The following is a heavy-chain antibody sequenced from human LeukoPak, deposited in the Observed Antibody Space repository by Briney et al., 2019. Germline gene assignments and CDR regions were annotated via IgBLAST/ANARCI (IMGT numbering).Heavy chain of an antibody. CDR2: ISSSSRYI. CDR3: ARVERYGSASNWFDS. CDR1: GFTFSSYS. Sequence: GGSLRLSCAASGFTFSSYSMNWVRQAPGQGLEWVSSISSSSRYIYYADSVKGRFTIARDNAKNSLYLQMNSLRAEDTAVYYCARVERYGSASNWFDSWGQGTLVSVSS. J-gene: IGHJ5*01. V-gene: IGHV3-21*01. D-gene: IGHD3-10*01.